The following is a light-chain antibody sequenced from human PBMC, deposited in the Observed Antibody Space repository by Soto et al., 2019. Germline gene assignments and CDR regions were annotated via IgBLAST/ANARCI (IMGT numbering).Light chain of an antibody. V-gene: IGLV1-47*01. CDR3: AAWDDSSRV. CDR2: RNN. CDR1: SSNIGSNY. J-gene: IGLJ1*01. Sequence: QSVLTQPPSASGTPGQRVTISCSGSSSNIGSNYVYWYQQLPGTAPKLLIYRNNQRPSGVPDRFSGSKSGTSASLAISGLRSEDEADYYCAAWDDSSRVLGTGTKLTV.